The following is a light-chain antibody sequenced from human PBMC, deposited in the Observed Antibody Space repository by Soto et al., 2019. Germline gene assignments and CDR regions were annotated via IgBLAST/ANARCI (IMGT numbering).Light chain of an antibody. CDR1: QSVSRW. CDR2: AAS. J-gene: IGKJ3*01. Sequence: DIHMTQSPSTLSASVGDRVTITCRASQSVSRWLAWYQQKPGKAPSLLIYAASTLETGVPSRFSGSGSGTELTITITHLPNHDFPTYSCQQYTNTNNPWRLGPGN. CDR3: QQYTNTNNPWR. V-gene: IGKV1-5*01.